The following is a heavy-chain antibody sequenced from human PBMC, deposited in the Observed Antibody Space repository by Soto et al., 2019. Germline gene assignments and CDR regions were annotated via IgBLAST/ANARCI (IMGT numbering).Heavy chain of an antibody. CDR2: IYYSGST. J-gene: IGHJ5*02. V-gene: IGHV4-31*03. CDR1: GGSISSGGYY. D-gene: IGHD3-22*01. CDR3: ATYDSSDYYSGSPIGWFDP. Sequence: KPSETLSLTCTVSGGSISSGGYYWSWIRQHPGKGLEWIGYIYYSGSTYYNPSLKSRVTISVDTSKNQFSLKLSSVTAADTAVYYCATYDSSDYYSGSPIGWFDPWGQGTLVTVSS.